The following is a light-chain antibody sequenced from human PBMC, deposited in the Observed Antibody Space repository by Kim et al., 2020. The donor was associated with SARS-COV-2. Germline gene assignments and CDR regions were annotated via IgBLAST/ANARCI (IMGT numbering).Light chain of an antibody. CDR3: QSYDGSNHGVV. Sequence: TRNRGSFARTSVQRFHVEWYQQRPGSAPTLVIYEDNQRPSGVPDRFSGSIDSSSNSASLTISGLKTEDEADYYCQSYDGSNHGVVFGGGTQLTVL. J-gene: IGLJ3*02. V-gene: IGLV6-57*03. CDR2: EDN. CDR1: RGSFARTSVQRFH.